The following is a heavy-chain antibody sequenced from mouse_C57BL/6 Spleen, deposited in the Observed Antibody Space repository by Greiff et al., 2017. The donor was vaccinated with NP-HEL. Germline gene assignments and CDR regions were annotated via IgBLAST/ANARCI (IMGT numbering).Heavy chain of an antibody. J-gene: IGHJ4*01. Sequence: EVMLVESGGDLVKPGGSLKLSCAASGFTFSSYGMSWVRQTPDKRLEWVATISSGGSYTYYPDSVKGRFTISRDNAKNTLYLQMSSLKSEDTAMYYCARRIYDGYYYAMDYWGHGTSVTVSS. CDR3: ARRIYDGYYYAMDY. D-gene: IGHD2-3*01. V-gene: IGHV5-6*02. CDR1: GFTFSSYG. CDR2: ISSGGSYT.